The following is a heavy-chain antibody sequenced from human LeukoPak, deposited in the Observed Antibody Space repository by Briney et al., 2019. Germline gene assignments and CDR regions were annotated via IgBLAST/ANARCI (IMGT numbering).Heavy chain of an antibody. Sequence: GRSLRLSCAASGFTFDDYAMHWVRQAPGKGLEWVSGISWNSGSIGYADSVKGRFTISRDNAKNSLYLQMNSLRAEDTALYYCAKEKRPYSSSTLDYWGQGTLVTVSS. D-gene: IGHD6-6*01. CDR3: AKEKRPYSSSTLDY. J-gene: IGHJ4*02. CDR2: ISWNSGSI. V-gene: IGHV3-9*01. CDR1: GFTFDDYA.